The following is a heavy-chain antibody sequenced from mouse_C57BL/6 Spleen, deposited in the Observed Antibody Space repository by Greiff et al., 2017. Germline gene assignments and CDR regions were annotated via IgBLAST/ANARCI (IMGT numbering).Heavy chain of an antibody. V-gene: IGHV1-72*01. CDR1: GYTFTSYW. D-gene: IGHD1-1*01. J-gene: IGHJ1*03. CDR2: IDPNSGGT. Sequence: VQLQQSGAELVKPGASVKLSCKASGYTFTSYWMHWVKQRPGRGLEWIGRIDPNSGGTKYNEKFKSKATLTVDKPSSTAYMQLSSLTSEDSAVYYCAGYYGSSYWYFDVWGTGTTVTVSS. CDR3: AGYYGSSYWYFDV.